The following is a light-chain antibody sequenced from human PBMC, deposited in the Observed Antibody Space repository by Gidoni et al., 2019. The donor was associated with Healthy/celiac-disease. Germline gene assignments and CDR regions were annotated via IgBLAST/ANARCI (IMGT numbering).Light chain of an antibody. CDR2: GAS. J-gene: IGKJ1*01. V-gene: IGKV3-15*01. CDR1: QSVSSN. CDR3: QQYNNWPPWT. Sequence: EIVMTQSPATLSVSPGERATLSCRASQSVSSNLAWYQQKPGQAPRLLIYGASTRATGIPARLSGSGSGTEFTLTISSLKSEDFAVYDCQQYNNWPPWTFGQGTKVEIK.